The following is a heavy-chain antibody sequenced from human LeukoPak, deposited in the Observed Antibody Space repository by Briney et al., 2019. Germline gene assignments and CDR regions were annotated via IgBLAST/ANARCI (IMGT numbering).Heavy chain of an antibody. V-gene: IGHV3-48*03. CDR2: ISSSGSTI. J-gene: IGHJ4*02. CDR3: ARARYCSSTSCHGWQIFDY. Sequence: GGSLRLSCAASGFTFSSYEMNWVRQAPGKGLEWVSYISSSGSTIYYADSVKGRFTISRDNAKNSLYLQMNSLRAEDTAVYYCARARYCSSTSCHGWQIFDYWGQGTLVTVSS. D-gene: IGHD2-2*01. CDR1: GFTFSSYE.